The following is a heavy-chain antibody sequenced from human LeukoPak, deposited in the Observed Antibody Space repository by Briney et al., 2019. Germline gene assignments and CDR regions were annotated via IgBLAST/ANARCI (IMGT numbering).Heavy chain of an antibody. Sequence: SQTLSLTSTVSGGSINSSNYYRNWIRQPPGRSLEWIGYMYYSEKTYYNPSPQCRVTQSVATSKCHFSLTLSSAPAADTVFYYSNYYGSGSYADFTYWGQGTLATVSS. D-gene: IGHD3-10*01. CDR2: MYYSEKT. J-gene: IGHJ4*02. V-gene: IGHV4-30-4*01. CDR1: GGSINSSNYY. CDR3: NYYGSGSYADFTY.